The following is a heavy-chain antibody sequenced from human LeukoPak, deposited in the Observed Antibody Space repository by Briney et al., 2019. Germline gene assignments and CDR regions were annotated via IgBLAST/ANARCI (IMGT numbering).Heavy chain of an antibody. Sequence: PSETLSLTCTVSGGSISSGGYYWSWIRQHPGKGLEWIGNIYYSGSTYYNPSLKSRVTISVDTSKNQFSLKLSSVTAADTAVYYCAREQLYYFDYWGQGTLVTVSS. V-gene: IGHV4-31*03. CDR1: GGSISSGGYY. J-gene: IGHJ4*02. CDR3: AREQLYYFDY. CDR2: IYYSGST. D-gene: IGHD2-2*01.